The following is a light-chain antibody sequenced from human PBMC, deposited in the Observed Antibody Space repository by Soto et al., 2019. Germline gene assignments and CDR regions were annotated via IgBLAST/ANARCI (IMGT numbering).Light chain of an antibody. CDR1: QSVSSY. Sequence: EIVMTQSPATLSVSPGERATLSCRASQSVSSYLAWYQQKPGQAPRLLIYDASNRATGIPARFSGSGSGTDFTLTISSLEPEDFALYYCQQRSNWPITFGQGTRLEI. CDR2: DAS. CDR3: QQRSNWPIT. J-gene: IGKJ5*01. V-gene: IGKV3-11*01.